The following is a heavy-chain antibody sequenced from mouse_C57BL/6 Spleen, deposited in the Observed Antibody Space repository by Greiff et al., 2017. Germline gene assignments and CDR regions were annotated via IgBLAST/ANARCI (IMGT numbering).Heavy chain of an antibody. Sequence: QVQLKESGPELVKPGASVKISCKASGYAFSSSWMNWVKQRPGKGLEWIGRIYPGDGDTNYNGKFKGKATLTADKSSSTAYMQLSSLTSEDSAVYFCARSDGDCVGYWGQGTTLTVSS. CDR2: IYPGDGDT. V-gene: IGHV1-82*01. CDR1: GYAFSSSW. CDR3: ARSDGDCVGY. J-gene: IGHJ2*01. D-gene: IGHD2-13*01.